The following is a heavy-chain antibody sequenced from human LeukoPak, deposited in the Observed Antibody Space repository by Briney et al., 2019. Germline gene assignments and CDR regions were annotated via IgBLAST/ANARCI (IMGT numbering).Heavy chain of an antibody. D-gene: IGHD3-22*01. CDR3: ALASDYYDSSGYYLEI. CDR2: LVPENYQT. CDR1: GESITELG. V-gene: IGHV1-24*01. J-gene: IGHJ3*02. Sequence: ASVKGSCKVSGESITELGMHWVRQSPGKGLEWMGGLVPENYQTIYAQDFQGRVTMTEDTSTDTAYMELSSLRSEDTAIYYCALASDYYDSSGYYLEIWGQGTLVTVSA.